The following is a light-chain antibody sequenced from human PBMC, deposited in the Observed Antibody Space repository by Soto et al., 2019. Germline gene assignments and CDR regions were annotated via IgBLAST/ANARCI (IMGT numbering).Light chain of an antibody. CDR3: AAWDDRLDGRL. CDR2: NND. J-gene: IGLJ3*02. V-gene: IGLV1-44*01. CDR1: GPNIGSNP. Sequence: QSVLTQPPSTSGTPGQRVIISCSGSGPNIGSNPVSWYQQLPGTAPKLLISNNDQRPSGVPDRFSGSKSGTSASLAISGLQSGDEADYFCAAWDDRLDGRLFGGGTKVTVL.